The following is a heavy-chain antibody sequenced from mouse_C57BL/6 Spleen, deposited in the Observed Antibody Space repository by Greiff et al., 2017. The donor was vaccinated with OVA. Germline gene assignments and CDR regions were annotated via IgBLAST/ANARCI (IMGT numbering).Heavy chain of an antibody. CDR2: IYPRDGST. Sequence: QVQLQQSGPELVKPGASVKLSCKASGYTFTSYDLNWVKQRPGQGLEWIGWIYPRDGSTKYNEKFKGKATLTVDTSSSTAYLELHSLTSEDSAVYFCAREGDYYVMDYWGQGTSVTVSS. V-gene: IGHV1-85*01. J-gene: IGHJ4*01. CDR1: GYTFTSYD. CDR3: AREGDYYVMDY.